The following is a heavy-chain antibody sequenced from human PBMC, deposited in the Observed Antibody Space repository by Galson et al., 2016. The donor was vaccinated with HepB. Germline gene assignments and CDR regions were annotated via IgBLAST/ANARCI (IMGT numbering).Heavy chain of an antibody. D-gene: IGHD2-2*01. Sequence: LRLSCAASGFTFSSYSMTWVRQPPGKGPEWIGCLYYSGSTYYNSSLKSRVTISVDTSTNQFSLNLSAVTAADTAVYYCARYCSSTSCSRYGDILTGYDGPFWGQGTLVTVSS. J-gene: IGHJ4*02. CDR2: LYYSGST. CDR3: ARYCSSTSCSRYGDILTGYDGPF. CDR1: GFTFSSYS. V-gene: IGHV4-59*04.